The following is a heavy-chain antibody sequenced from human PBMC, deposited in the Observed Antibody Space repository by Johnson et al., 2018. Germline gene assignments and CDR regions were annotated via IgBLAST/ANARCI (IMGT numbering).Heavy chain of an antibody. CDR3: ARGNMRYSYYMDV. J-gene: IGHJ6*03. CDR1: GFTFSSFA. D-gene: IGHD2/OR15-2a*01. Sequence: VQLVETGGGVVQPGRSLRLSCAASGFTFSSFAVHWVRQAPGKGLEWVAVISFDGSNKYYTDSVKGRFTISRDISKNTLYLQMNTLRAEDTAVYSWARGNMRYSYYMDVWGKGTTVTVSS. V-gene: IGHV3-30-3*01. CDR2: ISFDGSNK.